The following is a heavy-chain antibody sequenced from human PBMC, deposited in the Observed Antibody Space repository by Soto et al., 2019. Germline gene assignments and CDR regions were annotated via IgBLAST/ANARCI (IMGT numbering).Heavy chain of an antibody. Sequence: QVQLVQSGAEVKKPGASVKVSCKASGYTFTGYYMLWVRQAPGQGLEWMGWINPNSGGTNYAQKFQGWVTMTRDTSISTAYMELSRLRSDDTAVYYCARANATDKYYFDYWGQGTLVTVSS. CDR2: INPNSGGT. CDR1: GYTFTGYY. V-gene: IGHV1-2*04. CDR3: ARANATDKYYFDY. D-gene: IGHD4-17*01. J-gene: IGHJ4*02.